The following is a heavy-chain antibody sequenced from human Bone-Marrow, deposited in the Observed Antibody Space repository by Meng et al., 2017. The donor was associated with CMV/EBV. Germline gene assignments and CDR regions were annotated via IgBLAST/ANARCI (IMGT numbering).Heavy chain of an antibody. CDR2: IIPIFGTA. Sequence: SVKVSCKASGGTFSSYAISWVRQAPGQGLEWMGGIIPIFGTANYAQKFQGRVTITTDESTSTAYMELSSLRSEDTAVYYCARGPRVYDYVWGSYRYSGGRLNMDVWGQGTTVTVSS. D-gene: IGHD3-16*02. CDR3: ARGPRVYDYVWGSYRYSGGRLNMDV. J-gene: IGHJ6*02. V-gene: IGHV1-69*05. CDR1: GGTFSSYA.